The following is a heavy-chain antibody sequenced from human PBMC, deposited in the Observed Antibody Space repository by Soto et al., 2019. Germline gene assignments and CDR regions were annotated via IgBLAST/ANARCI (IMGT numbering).Heavy chain of an antibody. CDR1: GGSITSYY. CDR3: ARKGAAASYAHYYMDV. CDR2: VYYSGNT. J-gene: IGHJ6*03. Sequence: SETLSLTCTVSGGSITSYYWSWIRQPPGKGLEWIGYVYYSGNTNYNPSLESRVTISVDTSRSRFSLNLTSATAADTAVYYCARKGAAASYAHYYMDVWGRGTAVTVSS. D-gene: IGHD6-13*01. V-gene: IGHV4-59*01.